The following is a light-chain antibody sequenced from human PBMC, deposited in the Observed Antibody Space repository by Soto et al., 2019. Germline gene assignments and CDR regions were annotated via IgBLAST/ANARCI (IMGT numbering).Light chain of an antibody. Sequence: QSALTQPASVSGSPGQSITISCTGASTDLGSYDLVSWFQQHPGQAPKLMIFEVSQRPSGVPDRFSGSKSGNTASLTISGLQAADEADYYCSLYTSENTYVFGTGTKLTVL. CDR2: EVS. J-gene: IGLJ1*01. CDR3: SLYTSENTYV. V-gene: IGLV2-14*02. CDR1: STDLGSYDL.